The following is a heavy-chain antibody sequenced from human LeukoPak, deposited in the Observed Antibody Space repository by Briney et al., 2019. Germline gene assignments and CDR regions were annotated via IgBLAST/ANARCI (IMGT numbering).Heavy chain of an antibody. CDR1: GFTFDDYA. CDR3: AKDVGYYGSGSYSYFDY. J-gene: IGHJ4*02. D-gene: IGHD3-10*01. V-gene: IGHV3-9*01. Sequence: GGSLRLSCAASGFTFDDYAMHWVRQAPGKGLEWVSGISWNSGSIGYADSVKGRFTISRDNSKNTLYLQMNSLRAEDTAVYYCAKDVGYYGSGSYSYFDYWGQGTLVTVSS. CDR2: ISWNSGSI.